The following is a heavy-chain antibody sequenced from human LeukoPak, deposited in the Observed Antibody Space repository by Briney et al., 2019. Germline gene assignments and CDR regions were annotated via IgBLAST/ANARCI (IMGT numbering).Heavy chain of an antibody. D-gene: IGHD3-10*01. CDR1: GFTFSSYR. CDR3: ARDPTGHYYGSGSYGY. V-gene: IGHV3-21*01. CDR2: ISSSSSYI. J-gene: IGHJ4*02. Sequence: GGSLRLSCAASGFTFSSYRMNWVRQPPGKGREWVPSISSSSSYIYYADSVKGRFTISRDNAKNSLYLQMNSLRAEDTAVYYCARDPTGHYYGSGSYGYWGQGTLVTVSS.